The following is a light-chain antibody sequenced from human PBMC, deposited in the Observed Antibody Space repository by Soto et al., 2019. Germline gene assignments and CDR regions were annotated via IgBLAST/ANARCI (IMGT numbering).Light chain of an antibody. CDR1: QGISSW. Sequence: DIQMTQSPSSVSASVGDRVTITCRASQGISSWLAWYQQKPGKAPHLLIYAASSLQSGVSSRFSGTISGTDFTLTISSLQTEDYATYYCQKANNFPHTFGGGTKVEIK. CDR2: AAS. V-gene: IGKV1-12*01. CDR3: QKANNFPHT. J-gene: IGKJ4*01.